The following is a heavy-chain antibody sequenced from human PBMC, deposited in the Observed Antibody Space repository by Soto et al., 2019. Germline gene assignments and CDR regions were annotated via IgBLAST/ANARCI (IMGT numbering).Heavy chain of an antibody. CDR3: ARDRWELAREGSSWRTGNWFDP. V-gene: IGHV3-33*01. Sequence: QVLLVESGGGVVQPGRSLRLSCAASGFTFSSFGMHWVRQAPGKGLEWVAVIWYDGSNKNYADSVKGRFTISRDNSKNTLYLQMNSLRAEDTAVYYCARDRWELAREGSSWRTGNWFDPWGQGTLVTVSS. CDR1: GFTFSSFG. D-gene: IGHD6-13*01. CDR2: IWYDGSNK. J-gene: IGHJ5*02.